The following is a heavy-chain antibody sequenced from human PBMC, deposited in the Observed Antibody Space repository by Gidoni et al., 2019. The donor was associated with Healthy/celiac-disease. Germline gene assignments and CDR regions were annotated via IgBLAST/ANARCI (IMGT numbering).Heavy chain of an antibody. V-gene: IGHV1-46*01. J-gene: IGHJ3*02. Sequence: QVQLVQSGAEVKTPGASVKVSCKASGYTFTSYYMHWVRQAPGQGLEWMGIINPSGGSTSYEQKFQGRVTMTRDTSTSTVYMELSSLRSEDTAVYYCAREFPIKAVAGTVYAFDIWGQGTMVTVSS. D-gene: IGHD6-19*01. CDR1: GYTFTSYY. CDR3: AREFPIKAVAGTVYAFDI. CDR2: INPSGGST.